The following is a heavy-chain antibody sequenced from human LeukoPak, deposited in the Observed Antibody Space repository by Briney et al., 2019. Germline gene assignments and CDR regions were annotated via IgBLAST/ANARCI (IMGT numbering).Heavy chain of an antibody. CDR1: GGSFSKYY. Sequence: PSETLSLTCAVHGGSFSKYYWSWIRQPPRKGLEWIGEINDSGRINYNPSLMSRVTVSVDTSKNQFSLRLTSVTATDTAVYYCARRWNYGRNYYIDVWGNGATVSVSS. CDR3: ARRWNYGRNYYIDV. V-gene: IGHV4-34*01. CDR2: INDSGRI. J-gene: IGHJ6*03. D-gene: IGHD1-7*01.